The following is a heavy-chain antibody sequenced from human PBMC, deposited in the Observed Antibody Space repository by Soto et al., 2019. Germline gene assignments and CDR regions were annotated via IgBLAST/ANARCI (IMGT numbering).Heavy chain of an antibody. V-gene: IGHV4-30-4*01. J-gene: IGHJ4*02. CDR3: ARDWLDYYDSSGFDY. D-gene: IGHD3-22*01. CDR2: IYYSGST. CDR1: GGSISSGDYY. Sequence: QVQLQESGPGLVKPSQTLSLTCTVSGGSISSGDYYWSWIRQPPGKGLEWIGYIYYSGSTYYNPSLKSRVTIPVDTSKNQFSLKLSSVTAADTAVYYCARDWLDYYDSSGFDYWGQGTLVTVSS.